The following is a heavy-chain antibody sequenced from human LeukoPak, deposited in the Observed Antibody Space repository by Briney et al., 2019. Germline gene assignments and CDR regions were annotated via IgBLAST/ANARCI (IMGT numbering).Heavy chain of an antibody. D-gene: IGHD5-12*01. J-gene: IGHJ5*02. Sequence: GGPLRLSCAASGFAFSSYWMSWVRQAPGKGLEWVANIKQDGSEKYYVDSVKGRFTISRDNAKNSLYLQMNSLRAEDTAVYYCARDLSGYDYNWFDPWGQGTLVTVSS. CDR3: ARDLSGYDYNWFDP. V-gene: IGHV3-7*03. CDR1: GFAFSSYW. CDR2: IKQDGSEK.